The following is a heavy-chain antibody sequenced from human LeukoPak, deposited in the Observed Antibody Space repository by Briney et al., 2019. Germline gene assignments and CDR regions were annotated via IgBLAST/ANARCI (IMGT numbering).Heavy chain of an antibody. CDR1: GFTFSSYA. CDR2: LSGSGGST. D-gene: IGHD2-21*01. V-gene: IGHV3-23*01. CDR3: AGPPPFCGGDCSDY. J-gene: IGHJ4*02. Sequence: GGSLRLSCAASGFTFSSYAITWVRQAPGKGLEWVSTLSGSGGSTFYADSVKGRFTISRDNSKNTLYLQLNRLRAEDTAVYYCAGPPPFCGGDCSDYWGQGTLVTVSS.